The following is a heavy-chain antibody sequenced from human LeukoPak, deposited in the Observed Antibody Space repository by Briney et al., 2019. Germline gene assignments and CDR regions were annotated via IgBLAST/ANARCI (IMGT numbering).Heavy chain of an antibody. CDR2: IRYDGSNK. CDR1: GFTLSSYG. J-gene: IGHJ4*02. V-gene: IGHV3-30*02. CDR3: AKDSIRFLEWLSEKNFDY. D-gene: IGHD3-3*01. Sequence: GGSLRLSCAASGFTLSSYGMHWVRQAPGKGLEWVAFIRYDGSNKYYADSVKGRFTISRDNSKNTLYLQMNSLRAEDTAVYYCAKDSIRFLEWLSEKNFDYWGQETLVTVSS.